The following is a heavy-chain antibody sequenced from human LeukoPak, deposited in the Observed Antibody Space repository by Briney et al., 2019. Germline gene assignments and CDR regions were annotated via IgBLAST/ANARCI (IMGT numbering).Heavy chain of an antibody. J-gene: IGHJ4*02. CDR3: ARGWYDHYYDSSGYYSDY. Sequence: GGSLRLSCAASGFTFSSCAMSWVRQAPGKGLEWVSAISGSGGSTYYADSVKGRFTISRDNSKNTLYLQMNSLRAEDTAVYYCARGWYDHYYDSSGYYSDYWGQGTLVTVSS. V-gene: IGHV3-23*01. CDR2: ISGSGGST. CDR1: GFTFSSCA. D-gene: IGHD3-22*01.